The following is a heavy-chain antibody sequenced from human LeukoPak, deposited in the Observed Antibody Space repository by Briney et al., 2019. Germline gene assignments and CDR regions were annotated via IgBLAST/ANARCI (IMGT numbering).Heavy chain of an antibody. D-gene: IGHD2-2*01. CDR1: GGSFSGYY. V-gene: IGHV4-34*01. CDR2: INHSGST. Sequence: KTSETLSLTCAVYGGSFSGYYWSWIRQPPGKGLEWIGEINHSGSTNYNPSLKSRVTISVDTSKNQFSLKLSSVTAADTAVYSCTRGAVVVPAAIPWFDPWGQGTLVPVSS. J-gene: IGHJ5*02. CDR3: TRGAVVVPAAIPWFDP.